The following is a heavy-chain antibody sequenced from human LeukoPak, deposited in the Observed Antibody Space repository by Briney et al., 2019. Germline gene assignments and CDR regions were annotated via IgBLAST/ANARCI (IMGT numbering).Heavy chain of an antibody. J-gene: IGHJ2*01. CDR1: GAPQRRYY. Sequence: SETVSLPCSVSGAPQRRYYWSWIRRPPGKALKGIGYIYTSGTTDYNPSLKSRVTMSVDTSSNHVSLNLSSVTTADTAVYYCARLLTTGGNWYFDLWGRGTLVTVSS. D-gene: IGHD4-11*01. CDR3: ARLLTTGGNWYFDL. CDR2: IYTSGTT. V-gene: IGHV4-4*09.